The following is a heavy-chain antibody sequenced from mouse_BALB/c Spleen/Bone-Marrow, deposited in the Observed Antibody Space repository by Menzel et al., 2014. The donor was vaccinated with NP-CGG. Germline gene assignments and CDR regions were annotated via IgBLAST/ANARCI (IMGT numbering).Heavy chain of an antibody. V-gene: IGHV2-6-7*01. CDR3: ARDLYYYVFDY. J-gene: IGHJ2*01. D-gene: IGHD1-1*01. Sequence: QVQLKESGPGLVAPSQSLSIPCTVSGFSLTDYGVNWVRQPPGKNLEWLGMIWGDGSTDYNSALKSRLSISKDNSQSQVFLKMNSLETDDTARYYCARDLYYYVFDYWGQGTTLTVSS. CDR1: GFSLTDYG. CDR2: IWGDGST.